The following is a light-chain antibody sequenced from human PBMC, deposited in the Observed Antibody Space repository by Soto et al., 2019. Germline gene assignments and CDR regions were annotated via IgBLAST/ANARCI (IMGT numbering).Light chain of an antibody. CDR1: SSDIGAYDY. V-gene: IGLV2-14*01. J-gene: IGLJ1*01. CDR3: FPFTTTSTHV. CDR2: EVN. Sequence: QSALTQPASLSGSPGQSITISCTGTSSDIGAYDYVSWFQQHPGKAPKLMISEVNNRPSGVSNRFSGSKSGNTAYLTISGLQVEDEAEYFCFPFTTTSTHVFGTGTKVTGL.